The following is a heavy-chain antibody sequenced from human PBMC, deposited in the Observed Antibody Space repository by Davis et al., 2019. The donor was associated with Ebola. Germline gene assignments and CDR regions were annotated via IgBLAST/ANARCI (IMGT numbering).Heavy chain of an antibody. CDR2: INPDNGDT. J-gene: IGHJ6*02. V-gene: IGHV1-2*02. CDR1: GYTFTAYY. D-gene: IGHD3-3*01. Sequence: ASATLSCKASGYTFTAYYMQWVRQAPGQGLESMGWINPDNGDTNYAQKFQGRVTVTRDTSINTVYMELNSLRSDDTAMYYCARGCGILRLLEWLPWEVWGQGTTVTVSS. CDR3: ARGCGILRLLEWLPWEV.